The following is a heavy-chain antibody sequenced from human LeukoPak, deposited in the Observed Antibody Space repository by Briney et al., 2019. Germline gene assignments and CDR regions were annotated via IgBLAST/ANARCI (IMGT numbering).Heavy chain of an antibody. CDR2: ISAYNGNT. D-gene: IGHD5-24*01. Sequence: ASVKVSCKASGYTFTSYGISWVRQAPGQGLEWMGWISAYNGNTNYAQKLQGRVTMTTNTSTSTAYMELRSLRSDDTAVYYCARRRMATITLDYWGQGTLVTVSS. CDR1: GYTFTSYG. V-gene: IGHV1-18*01. J-gene: IGHJ4*02. CDR3: ARRRMATITLDY.